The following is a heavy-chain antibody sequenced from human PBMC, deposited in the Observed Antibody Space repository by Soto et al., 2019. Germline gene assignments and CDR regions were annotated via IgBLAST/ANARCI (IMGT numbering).Heavy chain of an antibody. CDR2: INPNGGST. V-gene: IGHV1-46*01. CDR1: GYTFTTYY. CDR3: ARAGYCSGGTCFHGNCDY. D-gene: IGHD2-15*01. Sequence: ASVKVSCKASGYTFTTYYMHWVRQAPGQGLEWLGIINPNGGSTTYAQKFQGRVTVTRDTSTSTVYLELSSLRSEDTAVYYCARAGYCSGGTCFHGNCDYWGQGTLVTVSS. J-gene: IGHJ4*02.